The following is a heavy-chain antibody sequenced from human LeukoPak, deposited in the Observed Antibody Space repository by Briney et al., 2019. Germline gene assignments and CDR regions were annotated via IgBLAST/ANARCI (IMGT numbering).Heavy chain of an antibody. CDR3: ATTYYDILTGPFGGAFDI. Sequence: SETLSLTCTVSGGSISSYYWSWIRQPPGKGPEWIGYIYYSGSTNYNPSLKSRVTISVDTSKNQFSLKLSSVTAADTAVYYCATTYYDILTGPFGGAFDIWGQGTMVTVSS. J-gene: IGHJ3*02. CDR1: GGSISSYY. D-gene: IGHD3-9*01. CDR2: IYYSGST. V-gene: IGHV4-59*08.